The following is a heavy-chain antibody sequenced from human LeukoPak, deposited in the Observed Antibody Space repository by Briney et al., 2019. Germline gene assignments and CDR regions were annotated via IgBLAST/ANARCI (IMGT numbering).Heavy chain of an antibody. V-gene: IGHV4-59*11. J-gene: IGHJ5*02. CDR2: IYYSGST. Sequence: SETLSLTCSVSGGSISSHYWSWIRQPPGKGLEWIGSIYYSGSTNYNPSLKSRVTISVDTSENQFSLKLSSVTAADTAVYYCARESLGYCSSTSCYGWFDPWGQGTLVSVSS. CDR3: ARESLGYCSSTSCYGWFDP. D-gene: IGHD2-2*01. CDR1: GGSISSHY.